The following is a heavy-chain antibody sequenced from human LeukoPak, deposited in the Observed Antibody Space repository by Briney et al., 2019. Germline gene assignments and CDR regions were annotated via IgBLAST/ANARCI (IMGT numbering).Heavy chain of an antibody. D-gene: IGHD3-16*01. CDR2: ISSSSTYI. V-gene: IGHV3-21*01. CDR1: GFTFSKYA. Sequence: GGSLRLSCAASGFTFSKYAMHWVRQAPGKGLEWVSSISSSSTYIYYADSVKGRFTISRDNARNSLFLQMNSLRVEDTAVYYCASQSYARFDPWGQGTLVTVSS. J-gene: IGHJ5*02. CDR3: ASQSYARFDP.